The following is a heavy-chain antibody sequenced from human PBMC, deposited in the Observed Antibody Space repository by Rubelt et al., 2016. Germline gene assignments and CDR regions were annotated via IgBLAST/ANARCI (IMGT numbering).Heavy chain of an antibody. CDR1: GYTFTSYG. CDR2: ISAYNGNT. Sequence: QVQLVQSGAEVKKPGASVKVSCKASGYTFTSYGISWVRQAPGQGLDWMGWISAYNGNTNYAQKLQGRGTMTKDTSTSTACMERRSLRSDDTAVYYCARDVGGNSVLYYFDYWGQGTLVTVSS. J-gene: IGHJ4*02. V-gene: IGHV1-18*01. CDR3: ARDVGGNSVLYYFDY. D-gene: IGHD4-23*01.